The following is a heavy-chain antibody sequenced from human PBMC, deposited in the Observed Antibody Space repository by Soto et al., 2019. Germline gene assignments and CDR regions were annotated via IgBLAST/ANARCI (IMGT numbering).Heavy chain of an antibody. CDR2: INAGNLNT. CDR3: ARDAGSFDY. J-gene: IGHJ4*02. D-gene: IGHD3-10*01. V-gene: IGHV1-3*01. Sequence: KVSCKASWYTFSNFAMHWVRQAPGQSLECIGWINAGNLNTKXXQKFQGRXXITSDTSASTAYMELXSLRSEYTAVYYCARDAGSFDYWRQGTLVTXSS. CDR1: WYTFSNFA.